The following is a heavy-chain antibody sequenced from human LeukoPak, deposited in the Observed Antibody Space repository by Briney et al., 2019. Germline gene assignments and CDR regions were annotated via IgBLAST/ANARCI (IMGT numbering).Heavy chain of an antibody. D-gene: IGHD2-15*01. Sequence: KPSETLSLTCAVYGGSFSGYYWSWIRQPPGKGLEWMGEINHSGNTNYNPSLKSRVTISVDTSKNQFSLKLSSVTAADTAVYYCATKVVVVAATLAGWFDPWGQGTLVTVSS. CDR1: GGSFSGYY. CDR3: ATKVVVVAATLAGWFDP. V-gene: IGHV4-34*01. CDR2: INHSGNT. J-gene: IGHJ5*02.